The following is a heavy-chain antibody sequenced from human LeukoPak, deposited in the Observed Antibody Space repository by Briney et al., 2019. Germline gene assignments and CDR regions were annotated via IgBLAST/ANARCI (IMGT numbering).Heavy chain of an antibody. J-gene: IGHJ5*02. Sequence: SETLSLTCSVSGGSIRSYHWGWIRQPPGKGLEWIGTMHYSGSTYYNPSLKSRVSISVDTSKNQFSLKLNSVTAADTAIYYCVRRRSREPYRDRWGQGTLVTVSS. CDR2: MHYSGST. V-gene: IGHV4-39*01. CDR1: GGSIRSYH. D-gene: IGHD5-24*01. CDR3: VRRRSREPYRDR.